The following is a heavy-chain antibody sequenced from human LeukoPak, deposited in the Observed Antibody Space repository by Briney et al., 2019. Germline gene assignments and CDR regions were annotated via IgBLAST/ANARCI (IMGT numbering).Heavy chain of an antibody. Sequence: GGSLGLSCAASGFTFSSYAMSWVRQAPGKGLEWVSAISGSGGSTYYADSVKGRFTISRDNSKNTLYLQMNSLRAEDTAVYYCAKAPYYYGSEIDYWGQGSLVTVSS. CDR2: ISGSGGST. CDR1: GFTFSSYA. CDR3: AKAPYYYGSEIDY. J-gene: IGHJ4*02. V-gene: IGHV3-23*01. D-gene: IGHD3-10*01.